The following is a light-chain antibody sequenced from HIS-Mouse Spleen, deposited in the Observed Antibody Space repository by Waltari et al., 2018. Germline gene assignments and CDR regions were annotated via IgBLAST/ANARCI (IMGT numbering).Light chain of an antibody. CDR3: QQYGSSPWT. J-gene: IGKJ1*01. CDR1: QSVSSSY. Sequence: EIVLTQSPGTLSLSPGERANLPCRASQSVSSSYLAWYQQKPGQAPRLLIYGASSRATGIPDRFSGSGSGTDFTLTISRLEPEDFAVYYCQQYGSSPWTFGQGTKVEIK. CDR2: GAS. V-gene: IGKV3-20*01.